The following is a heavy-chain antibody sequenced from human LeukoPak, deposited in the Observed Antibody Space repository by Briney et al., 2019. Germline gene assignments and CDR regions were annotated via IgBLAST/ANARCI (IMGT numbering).Heavy chain of an antibody. V-gene: IGHV1-69*13. Sequence: SVKVSCKASGGTFSSYAISWVRQAPGQGLEWMGGIIPIFGTANYAQKFQGRVTITADESTSTAYMELSSLRSEDTAVYYCARDSDSASYGFDYWGQGTLVTVSS. CDR3: ARDSDSASYGFDY. J-gene: IGHJ4*02. CDR1: GGTFSSYA. CDR2: IIPIFGTA. D-gene: IGHD1-26*01.